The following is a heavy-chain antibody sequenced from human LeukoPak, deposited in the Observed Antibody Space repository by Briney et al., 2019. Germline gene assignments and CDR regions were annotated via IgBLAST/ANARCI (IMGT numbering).Heavy chain of an antibody. D-gene: IGHD3-10*01. CDR3: ARDGYGSGSYYTSNDY. CDR1: GYTFTSYG. J-gene: IGHJ4*02. V-gene: IGHV1-18*01. Sequence: ASLKVSCKASGYTFTSYGISWVRQAPGQGLEWMGWFSAYNGNTNYTQKLQGRVTMTTDTSTSTAYMELRSLRSDDTAVYYCARDGYGSGSYYTSNDYWGQGTLVTVSS. CDR2: FSAYNGNT.